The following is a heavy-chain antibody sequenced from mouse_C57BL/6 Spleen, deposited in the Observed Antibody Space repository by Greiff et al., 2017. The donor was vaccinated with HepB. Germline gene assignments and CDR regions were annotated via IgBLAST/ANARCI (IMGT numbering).Heavy chain of an antibody. CDR2: INPSSGYT. Sequence: QVHVKQSGAELARPGASVKMSCKASGYTFTSYTMHWVKQRPGQGLEWIGYINPSSGYTKYNQKFKDKATLTADKSSSTAYMQLSSLTSEDSAVYYCARGNYYGSRDYWGQGTTLTVSS. V-gene: IGHV1-4*01. J-gene: IGHJ2*01. D-gene: IGHD1-1*01. CDR1: GYTFTSYT. CDR3: ARGNYYGSRDY.